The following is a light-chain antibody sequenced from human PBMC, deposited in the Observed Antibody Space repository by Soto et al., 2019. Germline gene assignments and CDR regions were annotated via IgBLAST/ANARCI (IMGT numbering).Light chain of an antibody. CDR3: SAWDDSLRRVV. CDR2: KNN. CDR1: SSNIGSNY. V-gene: IGLV1-47*01. J-gene: IGLJ3*02. Sequence: QSVLTQPPSASGTPGQRVTISCSGSSSNIGSNYVYWYQHLPGTAPKLLIYKNNQRPSGVPDRFSGSKSGTSASLAISGLRSEDEADYYCSAWDDSLRRVVFGGGTKVTVL.